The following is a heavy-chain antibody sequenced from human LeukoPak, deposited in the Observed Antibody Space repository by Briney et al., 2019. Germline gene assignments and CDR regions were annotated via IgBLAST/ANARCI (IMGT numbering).Heavy chain of an antibody. J-gene: IGHJ4*02. CDR1: GFTFSNYA. Sequence: PGGSLRLSCAASGFTFSNYAMSWVRQAPGKGLEYVSAITSDGGSTHYADSVKGRFTISRDNSKNTLSLQMSSLRAEDTAMYYCVKLGCSSTTCYGNYWGQGTLVTVSS. V-gene: IGHV3-64D*09. D-gene: IGHD2-2*01. CDR3: VKLGCSSTTCYGNY. CDR2: ITSDGGST.